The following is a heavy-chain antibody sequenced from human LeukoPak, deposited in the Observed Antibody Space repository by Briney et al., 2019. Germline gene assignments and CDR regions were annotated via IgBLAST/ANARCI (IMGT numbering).Heavy chain of an antibody. CDR3: ARDIPLSGSGSYYNGVFDY. CDR2: ISSSGSTI. J-gene: IGHJ4*02. Sequence: GGSLRLSCAASGFTFSSYEMNWVRQAPGKGLEWVSYISSSGSTIYYADSVKGRFTISRDNAKNSLYLQMNSLRAEDTAVYYCARDIPLSGSGSYYNGVFDYWGQGTLVTVSS. D-gene: IGHD3-10*01. V-gene: IGHV3-48*03. CDR1: GFTFSSYE.